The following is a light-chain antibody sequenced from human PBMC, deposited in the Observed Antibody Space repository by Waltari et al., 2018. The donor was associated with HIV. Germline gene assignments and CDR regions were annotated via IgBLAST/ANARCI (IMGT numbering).Light chain of an antibody. V-gene: IGKV1-39*01. J-gene: IGKJ4*01. CDR3: QQYYSYFLT. Sequence: DIQMTQSPSSLSASVGDRVTITCRASQSISSYLNWYQQKPGKAPKLLIYAASTLQSGVPSRFSGSGSGTDFTLTISCLQSEDFATYYCQQYYSYFLTFGGGTKVEIK. CDR1: QSISSY. CDR2: AAS.